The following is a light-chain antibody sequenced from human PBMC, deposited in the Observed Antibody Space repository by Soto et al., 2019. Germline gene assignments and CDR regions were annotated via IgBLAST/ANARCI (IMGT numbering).Light chain of an antibody. J-gene: IGLJ1*01. V-gene: IGLV2-14*01. CDR2: DVS. Sequence: QSALTQPASVSGSPGQSITISCTGTSSDVGGYNYVSWYQQHPGKAPKLMIYDVSNRPSGVSNRFSGSKSGNTASLTISGLQAEDEADYYCSSYTSSSTPYVFGTGDQGTVL. CDR3: SSYTSSSTPYV. CDR1: SSDVGGYNY.